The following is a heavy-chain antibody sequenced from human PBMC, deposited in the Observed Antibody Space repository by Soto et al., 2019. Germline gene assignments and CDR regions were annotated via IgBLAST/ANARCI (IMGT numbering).Heavy chain of an antibody. D-gene: IGHD2-2*01. CDR1: GYSISSGNY. J-gene: IGHJ6*02. V-gene: IGHV4-38-2*01. Sequence: SETLSLTCAVSGYSISSGNYWAWIRQPPGRGLEWIGSLYHIGSTHYNTSLKSRVTVSVDTSKNHFSLELSSVTAADTAIYYCRSSTSCYDESCVDVWGQGTMVTVSS. CDR3: RSSTSCYDESCVDV. CDR2: LYHIGST.